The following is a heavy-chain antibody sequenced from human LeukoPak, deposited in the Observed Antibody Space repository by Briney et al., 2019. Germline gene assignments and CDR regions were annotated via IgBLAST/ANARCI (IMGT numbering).Heavy chain of an antibody. V-gene: IGHV3-23*01. Sequence: GGSLRLSCAASGFTFNNYAMNWVRQAPGKGLEWVSAISGSGGSTYYADSVKGRFTISRDNSKNTLYLQMNSLRAEDTALYYCAIREMYSSGWCLGYWGQGTLVTVSS. CDR1: GFTFNNYA. CDR3: AIREMYSSGWCLGY. D-gene: IGHD6-19*01. CDR2: ISGSGGST. J-gene: IGHJ4*02.